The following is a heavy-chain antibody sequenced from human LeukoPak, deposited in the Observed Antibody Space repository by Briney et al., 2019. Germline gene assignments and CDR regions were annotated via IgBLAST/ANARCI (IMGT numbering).Heavy chain of an antibody. CDR2: ISAYNGNT. CDR3: AGDPSYDSSGYPNWFDP. Sequence: ASVKVSCKASGYTFTSYGISWVRQAPGQGLEWMGWISAYNGNTNYAQKVQGRVTMAPVTSTNTAYMELRSLRSDDTAVYYCAGDPSYDSSGYPNWFDPWGQGTLVTVSS. CDR1: GYTFTSYG. D-gene: IGHD3-22*01. V-gene: IGHV1-18*01. J-gene: IGHJ5*02.